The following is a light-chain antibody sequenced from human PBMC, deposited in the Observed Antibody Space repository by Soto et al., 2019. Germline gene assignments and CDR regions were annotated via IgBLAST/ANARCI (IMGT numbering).Light chain of an antibody. CDR1: QSVGSKY. V-gene: IGKV3-20*01. CDR3: QQYGSSPQT. Sequence: EIDLTQSPGTLSFSPVELATLSCRASQSVGSKYLAWYQQKPGQAPRLLIYGASSRATGIPDRFSGSGSGTDFTLTISRLEPEDFAVYYCQQYGSSPQTFGQGTKVDIK. CDR2: GAS. J-gene: IGKJ1*01.